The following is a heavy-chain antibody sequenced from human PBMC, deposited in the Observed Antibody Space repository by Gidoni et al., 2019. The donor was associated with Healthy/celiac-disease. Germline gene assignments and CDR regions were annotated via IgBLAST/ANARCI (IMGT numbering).Heavy chain of an antibody. CDR1: GGSISSGCYY. CDR2: IYYSGST. V-gene: IGHV4-31*03. CDR3: ARDLRVVRVFDY. Sequence: QVQLQESGPGLVKPSQTLSLTCPVSGGSISSGCYYWSWIRQHPGKGLEWIGYIYYSGSTYYNPSLKSRVTISVDTSKNQFSLKLSSVTAADTAVYYCARDLRVVRVFDYWGQGTLVTVSS. J-gene: IGHJ4*02. D-gene: IGHD3-10*01.